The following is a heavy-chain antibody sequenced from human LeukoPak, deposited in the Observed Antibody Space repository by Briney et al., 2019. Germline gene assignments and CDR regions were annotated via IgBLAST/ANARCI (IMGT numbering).Heavy chain of an antibody. CDR1: EYTFTSYA. Sequence: ASVKVSCKASEYTFTSYAMHWVRQAPGQRLEWMGWINAGNGNTKYSQKFQGRVTITRDTSASTAYMELSSLRSEDTAVYYCARALASSGSFDYWGQGTLVTVSS. CDR3: ARALASSGSFDY. V-gene: IGHV1-3*01. D-gene: IGHD3-22*01. J-gene: IGHJ4*02. CDR2: INAGNGNT.